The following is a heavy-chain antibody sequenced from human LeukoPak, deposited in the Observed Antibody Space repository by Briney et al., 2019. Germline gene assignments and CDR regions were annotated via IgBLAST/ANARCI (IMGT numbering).Heavy chain of an antibody. Sequence: GGSLRLSCAVSGFTVTDYAMTWIRQSPGKALEWVSSMSDIGPNTYYADSVKGRFTISRDTSKNTLFLQMNSLRAEDTALYFCARRLSLRFDAFAVWGPRTVVTVSS. D-gene: IGHD3-3*01. CDR3: ARRLSLRFDAFAV. CDR1: GFTVTDYA. V-gene: IGHV3-23*01. CDR2: MSDIGPNT. J-gene: IGHJ3*01.